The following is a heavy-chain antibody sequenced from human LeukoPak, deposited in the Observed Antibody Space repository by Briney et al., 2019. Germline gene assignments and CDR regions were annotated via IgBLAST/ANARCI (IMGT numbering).Heavy chain of an antibody. D-gene: IGHD2-15*01. CDR2: INPNSGGT. J-gene: IGHJ4*02. CDR3: ARGECSGGSCYDDFDY. Sequence: ASVKVSCKASGYTFTGYYMNWVRQAPGQGLEWMGWINPNSGGTNYAQKFQGRVSMTRDTSISTAYMELSRLRSDDTAVYYCARGECSGGSCYDDFDYWGQGTLVTVSS. V-gene: IGHV1-2*02. CDR1: GYTFTGYY.